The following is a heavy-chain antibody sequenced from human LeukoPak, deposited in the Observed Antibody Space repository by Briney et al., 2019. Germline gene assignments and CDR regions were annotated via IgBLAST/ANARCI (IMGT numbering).Heavy chain of an antibody. CDR3: ADNLSR. D-gene: IGHD1-1*01. CDR1: GFTFSRYT. CDR2: ISGDSKYI. J-gene: IGHJ4*02. Sequence: GGSLRLSCAGSGFTFSRYTFNWVRQAPGRGLEWVSAISGDSKYIYYTDSVKGRFTISRDSAKNSLYLQMNSLRAEDTAVYYCADNLSRWGQGTLVTVSS. V-gene: IGHV3-21*01.